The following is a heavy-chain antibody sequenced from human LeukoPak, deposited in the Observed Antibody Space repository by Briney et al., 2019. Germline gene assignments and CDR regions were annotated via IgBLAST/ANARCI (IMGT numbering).Heavy chain of an antibody. CDR3: ARVQRTRNDSLKY. J-gene: IGHJ4*02. CDR2: MNPNSGNT. Sequence: GASVKVSCKASGGTFSSYAISWVRQATGQGLEWMGWMNPNSGNTGYAQKFQGRVTMTRNTSISTAYMELSSLRSEDTAVYYCARVQRTRNDSLKYWGQGTLVTASS. CDR1: GGTFSSYA. D-gene: IGHD3-22*01. V-gene: IGHV1-8*02.